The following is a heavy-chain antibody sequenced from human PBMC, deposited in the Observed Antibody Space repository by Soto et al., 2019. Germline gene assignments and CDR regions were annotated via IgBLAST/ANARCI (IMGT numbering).Heavy chain of an antibody. CDR3: ARVGSTSPRHNWFDP. J-gene: IGHJ5*02. CDR2: INHSGRT. D-gene: IGHD2-2*01. Sequence: PSETLSLTGAVYGGSFGGYYWSWIRQPTGKRLEWIGEINHSGRTNYNPSLKSRVTISVHTSKNQFSLKVSSVNAADTAVYYCARVGSTSPRHNWFDPWGQGTLVSVSS. CDR1: GGSFGGYY. V-gene: IGHV4-34*01.